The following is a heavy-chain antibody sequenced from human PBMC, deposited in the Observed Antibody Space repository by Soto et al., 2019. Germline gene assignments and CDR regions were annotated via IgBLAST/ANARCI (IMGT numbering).Heavy chain of an antibody. V-gene: IGHV4-59*01. D-gene: IGHD2-15*01. J-gene: IGHJ4*02. CDR2: IYDSGST. Sequence: QVQLQESGPGLVKPSETRSLTCTVAGGYISNYYWSWVRQPPGNGLEWIGYIYDSGSTNYNPSLKSRVTISVDTSKNQFSLRLTSVTAADTAVYYCAAAPRHWGQGTLVTVSS. CDR1: GGYISNYY. CDR3: AAAPRH.